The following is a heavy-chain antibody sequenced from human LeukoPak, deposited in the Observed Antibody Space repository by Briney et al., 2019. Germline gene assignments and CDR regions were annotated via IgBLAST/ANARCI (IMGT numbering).Heavy chain of an antibody. CDR2: ISGSGGST. CDR1: GFTFSSYA. J-gene: IGHJ5*02. Sequence: GGSLRLSCEASGFTFSSYAMSWVRQAPGKGLEWVSAISGSGGSTYYADSVKGRFTIPRDNSKNTLYLQMNSLRAEDTAVYYCAKNQFYGLINWFDPWGQGTLVTVSS. D-gene: IGHD2-2*03. V-gene: IGHV3-23*01. CDR3: AKNQFYGLINWFDP.